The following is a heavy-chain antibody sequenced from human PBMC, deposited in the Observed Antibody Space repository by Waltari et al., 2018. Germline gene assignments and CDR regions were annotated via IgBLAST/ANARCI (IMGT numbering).Heavy chain of an antibody. V-gene: IGHV1-2*06. J-gene: IGHJ6*02. CDR3: ARSTGTSYDSYYKGLDV. CDR1: EYSFTAFY. CDR2: INPNTGGP. Sequence: QGQLVQSGAEVKKPGASMKVSCKDSEYSFTAFYIQWVRQAPGRGREWMRRINPNTGGPNLAECFQGRVTVTRYTSITTAYMELTRLTSDDTAMYYCARSTGTSYDSYYKGLDVWGQGTTLTVSS. D-gene: IGHD3-16*01.